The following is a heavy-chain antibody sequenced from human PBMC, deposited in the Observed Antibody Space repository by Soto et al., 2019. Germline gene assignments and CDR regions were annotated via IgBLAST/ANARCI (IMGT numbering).Heavy chain of an antibody. Sequence: SETLSLTCTVAGGSISSGDYYWSWIRQPPGKGLEWIGYIYYSGSTYYNPSLKSRVTISVDTSMNQFSLKLSSVTAADTAVYYCARDLGITGRVDWFDPWGQGTLVTVSS. J-gene: IGHJ5*02. CDR2: IYYSGST. V-gene: IGHV4-30-4*01. CDR1: GGSISSGDYY. CDR3: ARDLGITGRVDWFDP. D-gene: IGHD1-20*01.